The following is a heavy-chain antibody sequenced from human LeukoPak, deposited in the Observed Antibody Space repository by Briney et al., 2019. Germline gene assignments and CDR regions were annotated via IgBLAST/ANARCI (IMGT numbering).Heavy chain of an antibody. CDR3: ASRNYYDILTGYDPVFDY. D-gene: IGHD3-9*01. CDR1: GGSISSYY. V-gene: IGHV4-59*05. CDR2: IYYSGST. Sequence: SETLSLTCTVPGGSISSYYWSWIRQPAGKGLEWIGSIYYSGSTYYNPSLKSRVTISVDTSKNHFSLKLSSVTAADTAVYYCASRNYYDILTGYDPVFDYWGQGTLVTVSS. J-gene: IGHJ4*02.